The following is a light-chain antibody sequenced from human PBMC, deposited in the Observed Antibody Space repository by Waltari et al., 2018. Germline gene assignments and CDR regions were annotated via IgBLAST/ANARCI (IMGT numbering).Light chain of an antibody. J-gene: IGKJ3*01. CDR2: DAS. CDR3: QQRSSWGFT. Sequence: EIVLTQSPATVSLSPGESATISCRASQSFTTLLAWYQQRPGQAPRLLIYDASNRATGIPARFSGSGFGTGFTLTISNLDPEDSAIYYCQQRSSWGFTFGPGTKVEIK. CDR1: QSFTTL. V-gene: IGKV3-11*01.